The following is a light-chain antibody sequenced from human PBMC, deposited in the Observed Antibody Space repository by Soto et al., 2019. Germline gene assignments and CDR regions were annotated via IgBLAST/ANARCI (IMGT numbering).Light chain of an antibody. CDR2: DAS. CDR1: QSFSSY. Sequence: EIVLTQSPATLSLSPGERATLSCRASQSFSSYLAWYQQKPGQAPRLLIYDASKRATGIPARFSGRGSGTDFTLTISILEPEDFPVYYCQQRSNWPPVITFGQGTQLEI. J-gene: IGKJ5*01. CDR3: QQRSNWPPVIT. V-gene: IGKV3-11*01.